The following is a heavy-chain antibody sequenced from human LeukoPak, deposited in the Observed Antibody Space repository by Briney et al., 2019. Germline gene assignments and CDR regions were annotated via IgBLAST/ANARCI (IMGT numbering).Heavy chain of an antibody. D-gene: IGHD3-10*01. CDR1: GFTVSSNY. CDR2: IYSGGST. CDR3: ARVWGRTYYYGSGSSGWFDP. J-gene: IGHJ5*02. Sequence: GGSLRLSCAVSGFTVSSNYMSWVRQAPGKGLEWVSVIYSGGSTHYADSVKGRFTISRDNSKNTLYLQMNSLRAEDTAVYYCARVWGRTYYYGSGSSGWFDPWGQGTLVTVSS. V-gene: IGHV3-53*01.